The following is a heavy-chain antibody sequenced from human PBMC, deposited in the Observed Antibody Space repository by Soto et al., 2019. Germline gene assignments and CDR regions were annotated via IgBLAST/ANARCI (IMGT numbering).Heavy chain of an antibody. CDR1: GLTFSSYA. J-gene: IGHJ6*02. Sequence: GGSLRLSCAASGLTFSSYAMSWVRQAPGKGLEWVSAISGSGGSTYYADSAKGRFTISRDNSKNTLYLQMNSLRAEDTAVYYCARDLVGATQGVNRLYYYGMDVWGQGTTVTVSS. CDR2: ISGSGGST. V-gene: IGHV3-23*01. CDR3: ARDLVGATQGVNRLYYYGMDV. D-gene: IGHD1-26*01.